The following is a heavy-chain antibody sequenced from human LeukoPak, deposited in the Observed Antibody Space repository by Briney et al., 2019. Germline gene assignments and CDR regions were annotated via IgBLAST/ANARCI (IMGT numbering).Heavy chain of an antibody. J-gene: IGHJ4*02. CDR1: GYNFSNYW. V-gene: IGHV5-51*01. CDR2: IHPGDSST. D-gene: IGHD2-15*01. Sequence: RESLKISCKGFGYNFSNYWIGWVRQMPGKGLEWMGIIHPGDSSTRYSPSLQGQVTILSDKSINTAYLQWSSLKASDTAMYYCARRQCSGGSCYYFDSWGQGTLVTVSS. CDR3: ARRQCSGGSCYYFDS.